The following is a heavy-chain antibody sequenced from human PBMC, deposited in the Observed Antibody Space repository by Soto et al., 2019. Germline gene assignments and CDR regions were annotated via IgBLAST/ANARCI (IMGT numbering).Heavy chain of an antibody. Sequence: QVQLVESGGGVVQPGRSLRLSCAASGFTFSNYAMNWVRQAPGKGLEWVALISYDGSNKYYADSVKGRFTISSDSSKNTLYRQMNSLRAADTAVYYCGRCTSTSCHLGSDYWGQGTLVTVSS. CDR1: GFTFSNYA. CDR3: GRCTSTSCHLGSDY. CDR2: ISYDGSNK. D-gene: IGHD2-2*01. V-gene: IGHV3-30-3*01. J-gene: IGHJ4*02.